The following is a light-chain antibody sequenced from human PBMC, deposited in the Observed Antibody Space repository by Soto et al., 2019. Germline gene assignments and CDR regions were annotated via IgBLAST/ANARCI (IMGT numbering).Light chain of an antibody. J-gene: IGLJ1*01. CDR3: SSYTGSGALYV. CDR2: EVS. CDR1: SSDVGGYNY. V-gene: IGLV2-14*01. Sequence: QSVLTQPASVSGSPGQSITISCTGTSSDVGGYNYVSWYQQHPGKAPKLMIYEVSNRPSGVSNRFSGSKSGNTASLTISGLQAEDEADYYCSSYTGSGALYVFGTGTKVTVL.